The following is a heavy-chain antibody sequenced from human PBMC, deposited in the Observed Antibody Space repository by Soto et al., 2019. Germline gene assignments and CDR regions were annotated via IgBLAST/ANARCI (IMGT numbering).Heavy chain of an antibody. J-gene: IGHJ4*02. D-gene: IGHD2-2*03. Sequence: EVLLVESGGGLVQPGGSLRLSCEVSGLTFSSEEMNWVRQAPGKGLEWVAYIQNSGSPIYYAASVKGRFTISRDNAKNSLYLQMSSLAADDTAVYYCASGYHQGWLCCYWRQGALDTVSS. CDR2: IQNSGSPI. CDR1: GLTFSSEE. CDR3: ASGYHQGWLCCY. V-gene: IGHV3-48*03.